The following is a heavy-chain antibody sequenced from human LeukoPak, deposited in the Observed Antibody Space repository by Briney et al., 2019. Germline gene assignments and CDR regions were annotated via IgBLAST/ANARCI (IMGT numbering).Heavy chain of an antibody. D-gene: IGHD5-24*01. CDR1: GGLTSSGDYF. V-gene: IGHV4-30-4*01. CDR3: ASLSVWELATHPGGSFDY. J-gene: IGHJ4*03. CDR2: IYHSGTT. Sequence: PSQTLSLACTVSGGLTSSGDYFWSRLRQSPGKGVEGIGQIYHSGTTLYSPSLKSRLSISFHTSKNQFSLRLSSVTAADTAVYYCASLSVWELATHPGGSFDYWGRGLLVTVSS.